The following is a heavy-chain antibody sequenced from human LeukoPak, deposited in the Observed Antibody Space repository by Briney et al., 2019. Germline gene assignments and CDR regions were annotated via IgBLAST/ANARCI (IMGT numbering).Heavy chain of an antibody. J-gene: IGHJ4*02. Sequence: GGSLRLSCAASGFTFSSYWMRWVRQAPGKGLVWVSRINTDGSSIDYADSVKGRFTISRDNAKNTLYLQMNSLRAEDRAVYYCARSRDIPLDYWGQGTLVTVSS. CDR2: INTDGSSI. D-gene: IGHD2-2*02. CDR1: GFTFSSYW. CDR3: ARSRDIPLDY. V-gene: IGHV3-74*01.